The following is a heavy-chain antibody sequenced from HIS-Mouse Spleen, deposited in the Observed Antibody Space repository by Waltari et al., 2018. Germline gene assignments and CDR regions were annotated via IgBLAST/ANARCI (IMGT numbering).Heavy chain of an antibody. CDR1: GFTFSSYA. CDR2: ISYDGSNK. Sequence: QVQLVESGGGVVQPGRSLRLSCAASGFTFSSYAMHWVRQAPGKGREWVAVISYDGSNKYYADSVKGRFTISRDNSKNTLYLQMNSLRAEDTAVYYCARGGIAARPKAFDIWGQWTMVTVSS. V-gene: IGHV3-30*04. CDR3: ARGGIAARPKAFDI. D-gene: IGHD6-6*01. J-gene: IGHJ3*02.